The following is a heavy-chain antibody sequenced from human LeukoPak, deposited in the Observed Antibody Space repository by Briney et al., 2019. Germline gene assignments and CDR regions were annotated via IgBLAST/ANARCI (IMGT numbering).Heavy chain of an antibody. CDR1: GFTFSDYY. V-gene: IGHV3-11*01. Sequence: PGGSLRLSCAASGFTFSDYYMSWIRQAPGKGLEWVSYISKNGDSMYSADSVRGRFTISRDNTKTSLYLHMNRLSAEDTAVYYCARGRGLLWSTYFDLWGRGTLVTVSS. CDR2: ISKNGDSM. J-gene: IGHJ2*01. D-gene: IGHD2/OR15-2a*01. CDR3: ARGRGLLWSTYFDL.